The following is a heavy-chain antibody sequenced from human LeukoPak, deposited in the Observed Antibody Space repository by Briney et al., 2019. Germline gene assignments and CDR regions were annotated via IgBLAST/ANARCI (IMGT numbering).Heavy chain of an antibody. V-gene: IGHV4-4*02. CDR2: IFHSGNT. J-gene: IGHJ2*01. Sequence: PSGTLSLTCVVSGGSISSNNWWSWVRQPPGEGLEWVGEIFHSGNTNYAPSLRSRVTISVDESKNQFSLKLRSVTAADTAVYYCARVTVTTLDFDLWGRGTLVIVSS. CDR3: ARVTVTTLDFDL. CDR1: GGSISSNNW. D-gene: IGHD4-17*01.